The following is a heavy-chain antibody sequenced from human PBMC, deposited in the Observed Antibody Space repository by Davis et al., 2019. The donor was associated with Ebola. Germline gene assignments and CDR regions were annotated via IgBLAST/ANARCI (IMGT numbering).Heavy chain of an antibody. CDR2: ISYDGSNK. CDR3: ARGYYYDSSGYYPFGAPMLGWFDP. Sequence: GESLKISCAASGFTFSSYGMHWVRQAPGKGLEWVAVISYDGSNKYYADSVKGRFTISRDNSKNTLYLQMNSLRAEDTAVYYCARGYYYDSSGYYPFGAPMLGWFDPWGQGTLVTVSS. J-gene: IGHJ5*02. V-gene: IGHV3-30*03. D-gene: IGHD3-22*01. CDR1: GFTFSSYG.